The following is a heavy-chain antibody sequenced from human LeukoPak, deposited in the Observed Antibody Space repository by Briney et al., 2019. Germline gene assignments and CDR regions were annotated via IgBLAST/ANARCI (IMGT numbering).Heavy chain of an antibody. Sequence: GGSLRLSCAASGFTFSSYAMSWVRQAPGKGLEWVAVISYDGSNKYYADSVKGRFTISRDNSKNTLYLQMNSLRAEDTAVYYCARSRSAADNFDYWGQGTLVTVSS. CDR2: ISYDGSNK. D-gene: IGHD6-13*01. J-gene: IGHJ4*02. V-gene: IGHV3-30-3*01. CDR3: ARSRSAADNFDY. CDR1: GFTFSSYA.